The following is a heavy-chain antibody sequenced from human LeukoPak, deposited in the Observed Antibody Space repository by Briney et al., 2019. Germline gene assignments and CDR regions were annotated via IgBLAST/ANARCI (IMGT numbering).Heavy chain of an antibody. CDR3: ARVSLPDYYYDSSGHIFDY. J-gene: IGHJ4*02. CDR2: INPNSGGT. CDR1: GYTFTGYY. Sequence: ASVKVSCKASGYTFTGYYMHWVRQAPGQGLEWMGWINPNSGGTNYAQKFQGRVTMTRDTSISTAYMELSRLRSDDTAVYYCARVSLPDYYYDSSGHIFDYWGQGTLVAVSS. D-gene: IGHD3-22*01. V-gene: IGHV1-2*02.